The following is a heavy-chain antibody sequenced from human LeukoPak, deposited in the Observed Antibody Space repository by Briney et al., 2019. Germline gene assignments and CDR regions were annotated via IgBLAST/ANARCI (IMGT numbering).Heavy chain of an antibody. Sequence: SGTLSLTCAVSGGSISSSNWGSWGRQPPGKGLEGIGEIYHSGSTNYNPSLKSRVTISVDKSKNQFSLKLSSVTAADTAVYYCASLPHYDFHNPRFDPWGQGTLVTVSS. CDR3: ASLPHYDFHNPRFDP. D-gene: IGHD3-3*01. CDR2: IYHSGST. J-gene: IGHJ5*02. V-gene: IGHV4-4*02. CDR1: GGSISSSNW.